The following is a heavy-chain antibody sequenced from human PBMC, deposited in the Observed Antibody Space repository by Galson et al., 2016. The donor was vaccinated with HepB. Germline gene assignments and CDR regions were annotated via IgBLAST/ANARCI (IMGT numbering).Heavy chain of an antibody. Sequence: ETLSLTCSVSGDSISGSAYYWGWIRQSPGKGLEWIGSIYKNGDTYYNPSLKSRVAISVDTTKNHFSLELTSVTAADTAVYFCVRDSQINWFYLWGQGTLVTVSP. CDR2: IYKNGDT. CDR1: GDSISGSAYY. CDR3: VRDSQINWFYL. J-gene: IGHJ5*02. V-gene: IGHV4-39*02.